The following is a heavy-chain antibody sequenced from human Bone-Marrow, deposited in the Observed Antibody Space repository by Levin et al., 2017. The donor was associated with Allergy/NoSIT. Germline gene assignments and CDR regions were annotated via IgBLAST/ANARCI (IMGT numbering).Heavy chain of an antibody. CDR2: IKQDGSEK. D-gene: IGHD3-3*01. V-gene: IGHV3-7*01. CDR3: ARVLRFLEWSSFYYGMDV. J-gene: IGHJ6*02. Sequence: PGGSLRLSCAASGFTFSSYWMSWVRQAPGKGLEWVANIKQDGSEKYYVDSVKGRFTISRDNAKNSLYLQMNSLRAEDTAVYYCARVLRFLEWSSFYYGMDVWGQGTTVTVSS. CDR1: GFTFSSYW.